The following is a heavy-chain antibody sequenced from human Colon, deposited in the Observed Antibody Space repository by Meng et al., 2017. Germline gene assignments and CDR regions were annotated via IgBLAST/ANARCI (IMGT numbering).Heavy chain of an antibody. CDR2: IIPIFGTA. V-gene: IGHV1-69*13. D-gene: IGHD3-22*01. J-gene: IGHJ4*02. Sequence: SVKVSCKASGGTFSSYAISWVRQAPGQGLEWMGGIIPIFGTANYAQKFQGRVTITADESTSTAYMELSSLRSEDTAVYYCARGGEDDSSGYLDQNFDYWGQGTLVTGSS. CDR3: ARGGEDDSSGYLDQNFDY. CDR1: GGTFSSYA.